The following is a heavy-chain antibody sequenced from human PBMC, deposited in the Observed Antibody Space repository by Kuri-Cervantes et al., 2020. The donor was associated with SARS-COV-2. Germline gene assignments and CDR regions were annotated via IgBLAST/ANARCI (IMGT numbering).Heavy chain of an antibody. Sequence: GGSLRLSCAASGFPFINYPMTWIRQAPGKGLEWVSTISGSDDTIFYADSVKDRFTVARDNSKNTLYLQMNSLRAEDTAVYYCARNNYGGSGSGNWFDPWGQGTLVTVSS. CDR3: ARNNYGGSGSGNWFDP. J-gene: IGHJ5*02. D-gene: IGHD3-10*01. CDR2: ISGSDDTI. CDR1: GFPFINYP. V-gene: IGHV3-23*01.